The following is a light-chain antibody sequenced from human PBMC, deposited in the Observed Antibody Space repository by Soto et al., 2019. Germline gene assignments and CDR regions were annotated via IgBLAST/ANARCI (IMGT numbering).Light chain of an antibody. CDR2: GAS. V-gene: IGKV3-15*01. J-gene: IGKJ1*01. Sequence: EIVLTQSPGTLSLSPGERATLSCRASQSVSSSYLAWYQQKPGQAPRLLIYGASTRATGIPARFSGSGSGTEFTLTISSLQPEDFAVYYCQQYNNWWTFGQGTKVDIK. CDR1: QSVSSSY. CDR3: QQYNNWWT.